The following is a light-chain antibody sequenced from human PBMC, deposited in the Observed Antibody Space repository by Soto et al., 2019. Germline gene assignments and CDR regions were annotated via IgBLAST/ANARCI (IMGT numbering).Light chain of an antibody. J-gene: IGKJ4*01. CDR2: DAS. CDR1: QDIRKY. V-gene: IGKV1-33*01. Sequence: DIQMTQSPSSLSASVGDRVTITCQASQDIRKYLNWYQQKPGKAPKLLIYDASNLETGVPSRFSGSGSRTDFTFTISSLQPEDIATYYCQLYDNPNLTVTFGGGTTVEIK. CDR3: QLYDNPNLTVT.